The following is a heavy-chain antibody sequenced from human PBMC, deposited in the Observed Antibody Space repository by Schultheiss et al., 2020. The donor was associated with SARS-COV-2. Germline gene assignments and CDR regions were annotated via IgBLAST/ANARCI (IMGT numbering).Heavy chain of an antibody. CDR2: ISGSGGST. V-gene: IGHV3-23*01. Sequence: GGSLRLSCRASGFTFSSFWMTWVRQAPGKGLEWVSAISGSGGSTYYADSVKGRFTISRDNSKNTLYLQMNSLRAEDTAVYYCAKDEGYVWGSHFDYWGQGTLVTVSS. CDR1: GFTFSSFW. J-gene: IGHJ4*02. CDR3: AKDEGYVWGSHFDY. D-gene: IGHD3-16*01.